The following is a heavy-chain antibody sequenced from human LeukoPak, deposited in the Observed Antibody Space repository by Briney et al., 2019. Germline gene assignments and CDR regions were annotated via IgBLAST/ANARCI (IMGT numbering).Heavy chain of an antibody. D-gene: IGHD7-27*01. V-gene: IGHV3-21*01. CDR1: GFIFSDYT. J-gene: IGHJ4*02. CDR2: IHTSSDYV. CDR3: GRGHWGLDY. Sequence: GGSLRLSCAASGFIFSDYTMNWVRQTPGLAPEWVSSIHTSSDYVYYSDSVKGRFISSRDNAKNSLYLQMNSLRAEDTAIYYCGRGHWGLDYWGQGTRVTVSS.